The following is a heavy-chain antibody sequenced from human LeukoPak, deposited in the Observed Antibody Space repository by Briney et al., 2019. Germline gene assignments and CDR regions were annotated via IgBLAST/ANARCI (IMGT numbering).Heavy chain of an antibody. CDR3: AKDLSDSSSWYAYYFDY. J-gene: IGHJ4*02. D-gene: IGHD6-13*01. CDR1: GFTFSNAW. Sequence: GGSLRLSCAASGFTFSNAWMSWVRQAPGKGLEWVAFIRYDGSNKYYADSVKGRFTISRDNSKNTLYLQMNSLRAEDTAVYYCAKDLSDSSSWYAYYFDYWGQGTLVTVSS. CDR2: IRYDGSNK. V-gene: IGHV3-30*02.